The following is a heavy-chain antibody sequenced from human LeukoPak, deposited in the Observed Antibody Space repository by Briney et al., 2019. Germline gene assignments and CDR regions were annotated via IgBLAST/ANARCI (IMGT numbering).Heavy chain of an antibody. CDR2: IRYDGSNK. CDR1: GFTFSSYG. D-gene: IGHD4-17*01. V-gene: IGHV3-30*02. CDR3: ARVRGYGDYSPDY. J-gene: IGHJ4*02. Sequence: PGGSLRLSCAASGFTFSSYGMHWVRQAPGKGLEWVAFIRYDGSNKYYADSVKGRFTISRDNAKNTLYLQMNSLRAEDTAVYYCARVRGYGDYSPDYWGQGTLVTVSS.